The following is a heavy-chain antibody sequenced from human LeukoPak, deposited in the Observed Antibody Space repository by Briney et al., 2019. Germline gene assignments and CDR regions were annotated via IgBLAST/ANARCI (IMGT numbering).Heavy chain of an antibody. CDR2: ISGSGGST. Sequence: PGGSLRLSCAASGFTFSSYAMSWVRQAPGKGLEWVSAISGSGGSTYYADSVKGRFTISRDNAKNSLYLQMNSLRAEDTAVYYCARESRIAARPHYYYYMDVWGKGTTVTVSS. CDR3: ARESRIAARPHYYYYMDV. J-gene: IGHJ6*03. CDR1: GFTFSSYA. V-gene: IGHV3-23*01. D-gene: IGHD6-6*01.